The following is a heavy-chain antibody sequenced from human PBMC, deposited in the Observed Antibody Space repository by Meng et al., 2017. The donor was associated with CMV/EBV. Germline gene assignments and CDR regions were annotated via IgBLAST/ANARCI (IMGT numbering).Heavy chain of an antibody. J-gene: IGHJ3*02. D-gene: IGHD6-13*01. CDR1: GFTFSSYG. V-gene: IGHV3-30*02. CDR2: IRYDGSNK. CDR3: AKGGVYSSSWYRDAFDI. Sequence: GGSLRLSCAASGFTFSSYGMHWVRQAPGKGLEWVAFIRYDGSNKYYADSVKGRFTISRDNSKNTLYLQMNSLRAEDTAVYYCAKGGVYSSSWYRDAFDIWGQGTMVTVSS.